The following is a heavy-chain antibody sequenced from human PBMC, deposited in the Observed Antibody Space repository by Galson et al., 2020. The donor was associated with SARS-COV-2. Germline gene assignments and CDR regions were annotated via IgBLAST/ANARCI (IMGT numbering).Heavy chain of an antibody. J-gene: IGHJ4*02. V-gene: IGHV2-26*01. Sequence: SGPTLVKPTETLTLTCTVSGFSPSNARMGVSWIRQPPGKALEWLAHIFSNDEKSYSTSLKSRLTISKDTSKSQVVLTMTNMDPVDTATYYCARIRGFGGLGSNPEYDYWGQGTLVTVSS. D-gene: IGHD3-10*01. CDR1: GFSPSNARMG. CDR3: ARIRGFGGLGSNPEYDY. CDR2: IFSNDEK.